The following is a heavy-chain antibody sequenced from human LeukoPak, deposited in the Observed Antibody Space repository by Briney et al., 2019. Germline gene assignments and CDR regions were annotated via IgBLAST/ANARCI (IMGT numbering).Heavy chain of an antibody. Sequence: GGSLRLSCAASGFTFSSYAMSWVRQAPGKGLEWVSVIYSGGSTYYADSVKGRFTISRDNSKNTLYLQMNSLRAEDTAVYYCAREAVTRNYFDYWGQGTLVTVSS. CDR3: AREAVTRNYFDY. CDR1: GFTFSSYA. V-gene: IGHV3-53*01. J-gene: IGHJ4*02. D-gene: IGHD4-17*01. CDR2: IYSGGST.